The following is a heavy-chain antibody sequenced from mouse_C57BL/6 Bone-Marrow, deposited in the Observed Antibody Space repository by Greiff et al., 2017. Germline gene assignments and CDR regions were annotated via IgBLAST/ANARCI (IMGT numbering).Heavy chain of an antibody. CDR2: ISNLAYSI. CDR3: ARHGGYGSSYWYFDV. J-gene: IGHJ1*03. V-gene: IGHV5-15*01. D-gene: IGHD1-1*01. CDR1: GFTFSDYG. Sequence: EVKLVESGGGLVQPGGSLKLSCAASGFTFSDYGMAWVRQAPRKGPAWVAFISNLAYSIYYADTVTGRFTISRENAKNTLYLEMSSLRSEDTAMYYCARHGGYGSSYWYFDVWGTGTTVTVSS.